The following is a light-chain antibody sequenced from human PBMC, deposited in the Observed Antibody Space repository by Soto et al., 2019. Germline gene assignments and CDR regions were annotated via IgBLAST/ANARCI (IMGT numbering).Light chain of an antibody. V-gene: IGKV3-20*01. J-gene: IGKJ3*01. CDR2: GAS. CDR1: QSVSSNY. Sequence: EIVMTQSPGTLSLSPGETATLSCRAGQSVSSNYVAWFHQKPGQAPRLLIYGASSRATGVPDRFSASGSATDYTLTISRLEPEDFAVYYCQQYGRSPFTFGPGTKVDIK. CDR3: QQYGRSPFT.